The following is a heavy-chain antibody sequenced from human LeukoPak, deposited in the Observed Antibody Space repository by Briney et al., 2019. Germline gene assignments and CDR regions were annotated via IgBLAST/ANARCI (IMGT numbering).Heavy chain of an antibody. Sequence: SETLSLTCAVSGYSISSGYYWGWIRQPPGKGLEWIGSIYHSGSTYYNPSLKSRVTISADTSKNQFSLKLSSVTAADTAVYYCASPDYWGQGTLVTVSS. CDR2: IYHSGST. CDR3: ASPDY. J-gene: IGHJ4*02. CDR1: GYSISSGYY. V-gene: IGHV4-38-2*01.